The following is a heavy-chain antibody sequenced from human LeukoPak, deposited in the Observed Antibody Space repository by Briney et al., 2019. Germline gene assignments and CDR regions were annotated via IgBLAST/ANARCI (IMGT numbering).Heavy chain of an antibody. J-gene: IGHJ4*02. V-gene: IGHV1-3*01. CDR1: GGTFSSYA. CDR2: INAGNGNT. Sequence: GASVKVSCKASGGTFSSYAISWVRQAPGQGLEWMGWINAGNGNTKYSQKFQGRVTITRDTSASTAYMELSSLRPEDTAVYYCARHFGTGDNFDYWGQGTLLIVSS. D-gene: IGHD1-1*01. CDR3: ARHFGTGDNFDY.